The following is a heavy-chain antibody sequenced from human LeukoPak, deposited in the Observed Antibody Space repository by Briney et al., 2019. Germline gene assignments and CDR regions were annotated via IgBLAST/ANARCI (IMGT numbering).Heavy chain of an antibody. CDR3: ARNNRGWLDNSYYYGMDV. Sequence: PGGSLRLSCAASGFTFSSYAMSWVRQAPAKGLEWVSAISGSGGSTYYADSVKGRFTISRDNSKNTLYLQMNSLRAEDTAVYYCARNNRGWLDNSYYYGMDVWGQGTTVTVSS. CDR2: ISGSGGST. V-gene: IGHV3-23*01. D-gene: IGHD6-19*01. J-gene: IGHJ6*02. CDR1: GFTFSSYA.